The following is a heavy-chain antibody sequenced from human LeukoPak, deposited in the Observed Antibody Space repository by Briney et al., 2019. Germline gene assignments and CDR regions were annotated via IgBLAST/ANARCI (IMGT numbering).Heavy chain of an antibody. CDR1: GFTFSSYG. D-gene: IGHD3-10*01. J-gene: IGHJ6*02. Sequence: GESLKISCAASGFTFSSYGMHWVRQAPGKGLEWVAFIRYDGSNKYYADSVKGRFTISRDNSKNTLYLQMNSLRAEDTAVYYCAKFAGYGSGSYPSQDYYYYGMDVWGQGTTVTVSS. CDR2: IRYDGSNK. CDR3: AKFAGYGSGSYPSQDYYYYGMDV. V-gene: IGHV3-30*02.